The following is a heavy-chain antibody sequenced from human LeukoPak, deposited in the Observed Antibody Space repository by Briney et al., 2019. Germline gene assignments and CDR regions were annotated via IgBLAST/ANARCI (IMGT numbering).Heavy chain of an antibody. CDR3: AKRTTYYYGSGSLYFDY. CDR2: ISGGST. D-gene: IGHD3-10*01. CDR1: GFTVSSNE. J-gene: IGHJ4*02. V-gene: IGHV3-38-3*01. Sequence: GGSLRLSCAASGFTVSSNEMSWVRQAPGKGLEWVSSISGGSTYYADSVKGRFTISRDNSKNTLYLQMNSLRAEDTAVYYCAKRTTYYYGSGSLYFDYWGQGTLVTVSS.